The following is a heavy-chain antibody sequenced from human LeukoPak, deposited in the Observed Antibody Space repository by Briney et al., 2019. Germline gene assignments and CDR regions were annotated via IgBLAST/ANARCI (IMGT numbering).Heavy chain of an antibody. CDR3: ARGAHYDSSGYFGY. CDR1: GYSFTSYG. J-gene: IGHJ4*02. D-gene: IGHD3-22*01. Sequence: ASVKVSCKASGYSFTSYGISWVRQAPGQGREWMGWISAYNGNTNYAQKLQGRVTMTTDTSTSTAYMELRSLRSDDTAVYYCARGAHYDSSGYFGYWGQGTLVTVSS. CDR2: ISAYNGNT. V-gene: IGHV1-18*01.